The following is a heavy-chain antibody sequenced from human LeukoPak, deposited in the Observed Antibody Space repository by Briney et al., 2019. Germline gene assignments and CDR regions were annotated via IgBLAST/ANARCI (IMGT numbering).Heavy chain of an antibody. CDR1: GFTFSSYA. J-gene: IGHJ2*01. CDR2: ISYDGSNK. V-gene: IGHV3-30-3*01. CDR3: ARVGVGYYYGSGSPPGYFDL. D-gene: IGHD3-10*01. Sequence: GGSLRLSCAASGFTFSSYAMHWVRQAPGKGLEWVAVISYDGSNKYYADSVKGRFTISRDNAKNSLYLQMNSLRAEDTAVYYWARVGVGYYYGSGSPPGYFDLWGRGTLVPVSS.